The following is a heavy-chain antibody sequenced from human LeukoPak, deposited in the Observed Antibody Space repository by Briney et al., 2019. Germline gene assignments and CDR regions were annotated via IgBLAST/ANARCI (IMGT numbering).Heavy chain of an antibody. CDR3: ARGRYYGSVRNWFDP. CDR1: GGSFNGYY. J-gene: IGHJ5*02. Sequence: PSETLSLTCAVYGGSFNGYYWSWIRQPPGKGLEWIGEINHSGSTNYNPSLKSRVTISVDTSKNQFSLKLSSVTAADTAVYYCARGRYYGSVRNWFDPWGQGTLVTVSS. V-gene: IGHV4-34*01. CDR2: INHSGST. D-gene: IGHD3-10*01.